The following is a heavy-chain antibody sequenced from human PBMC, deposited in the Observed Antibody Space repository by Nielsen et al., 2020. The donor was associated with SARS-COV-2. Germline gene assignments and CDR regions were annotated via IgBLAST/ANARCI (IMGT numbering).Heavy chain of an antibody. CDR3: ARDRWQQLVPTY. V-gene: IGHV4-59*13. CDR2: IFNTGST. D-gene: IGHD6-13*01. CDR1: GGFIGSYY. J-gene: IGHJ4*02. Sequence: SETLSLTCTVFGGFIGSYYWSWIRQPPGKGLEWIGHIFNTGSTSYNPSLRSRVTILVDTSKNHFSLKLTSVTAADTAVYYCARDRWQQLVPTYWGQGTLVTVSS.